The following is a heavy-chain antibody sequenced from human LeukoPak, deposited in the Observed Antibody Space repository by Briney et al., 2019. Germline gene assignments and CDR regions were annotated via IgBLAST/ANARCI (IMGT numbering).Heavy chain of an antibody. J-gene: IGHJ6*02. CDR1: GSTFSSYW. V-gene: IGHV3-74*01. Sequence: GGSLRLSCEASGSTFSSYWMHWVRQAPGKGLVWVSRINSDGSFTNYADSVKGRFTISRDNAKNSLFLQMNSLSDEDTAVYYCARDPPPFWTGYSFQYYGMDGWGQGTTVTVSS. D-gene: IGHD3/OR15-3a*01. CDR2: INSDGSFT. CDR3: ARDPPPFWTGYSFQYYGMDG.